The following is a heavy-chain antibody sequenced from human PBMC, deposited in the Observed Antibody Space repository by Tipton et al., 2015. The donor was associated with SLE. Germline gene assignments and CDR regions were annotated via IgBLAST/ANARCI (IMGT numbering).Heavy chain of an antibody. J-gene: IGHJ5*02. Sequence: TLSLTCTVSGGSVSSGSYYWSWIRQPPGKGLEWIGYIYYSGSTNYNPSLKSRVTISVDTSKNQFSLKLISVTAADTAVYYCARDRWEPGIDPWGQGTLVTVSS. V-gene: IGHV4-61*01. CDR2: IYYSGST. CDR3: ARDRWEPGIDP. CDR1: GGSVSSGSYY. D-gene: IGHD1-26*01.